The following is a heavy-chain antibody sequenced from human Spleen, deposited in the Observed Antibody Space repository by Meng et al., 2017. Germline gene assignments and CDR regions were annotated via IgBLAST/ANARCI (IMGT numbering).Heavy chain of an antibody. D-gene: IGHD6-19*01. Sequence: GSLRLSCAVYGGSFSGYYWSWIRQPPGKGLEWIGEINHSGSTNYNPSLKSRVTISVDTSKNQFSLKLSSVTAADTAVYYCARGYSSGWYGPYYYYYGMDVWGQGTTVTVSS. CDR2: INHSGST. V-gene: IGHV4-34*01. CDR3: ARGYSSGWYGPYYYYYGMDV. CDR1: GGSFSGYY. J-gene: IGHJ6*02.